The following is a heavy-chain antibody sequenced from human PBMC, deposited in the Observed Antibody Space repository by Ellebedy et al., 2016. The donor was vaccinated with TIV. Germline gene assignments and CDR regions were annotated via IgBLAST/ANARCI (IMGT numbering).Heavy chain of an antibody. D-gene: IGHD6-19*01. Sequence: PGGSLTLSCAASGFTFTSYDMHWVRQAPGKWLEWVALLSYDANNKYYADSVKGRFNISRDNSKNTLYLQMNTLRPEDTALYYCARDLDKSSGWYGGAAYWGQGTQVTVSS. J-gene: IGHJ4*02. CDR3: ARDLDKSSGWYGGAAY. V-gene: IGHV3-30*03. CDR2: LSYDANNK. CDR1: GFTFTSYD.